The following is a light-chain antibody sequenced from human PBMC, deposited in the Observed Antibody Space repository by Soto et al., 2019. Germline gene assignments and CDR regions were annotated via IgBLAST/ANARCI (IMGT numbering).Light chain of an antibody. J-gene: IGKJ1*01. Sequence: DIQMTQSASTLSASVGDRVTITWRASQSISSWLAWYQQKPGKAPKLLIYDASGLESGVPSRFSGSGSGTEFTLTISSLHPDDFATYYCQQYNSYSGTFGQGTKVDIK. V-gene: IGKV1-5*01. CDR2: DAS. CDR1: QSISSW. CDR3: QQYNSYSGT.